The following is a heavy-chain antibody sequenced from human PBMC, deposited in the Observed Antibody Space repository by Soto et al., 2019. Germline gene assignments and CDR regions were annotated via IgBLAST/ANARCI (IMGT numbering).Heavy chain of an antibody. CDR1: GFMFSAYT. D-gene: IGHD3-16*01. CDR3: ATPYYFNH. V-gene: IGHV3-21*06. Sequence: GGSLRLSCAASGFMFSAYTMNWVRQAPGKGLEWLSSISDDSSYIDRADSLRGRFTVSRDNARNSLYLQIDSLGVEDTAVYYCATPYYFNHWGPGTLVTVSS. J-gene: IGHJ1*01. CDR2: ISDDSSYI.